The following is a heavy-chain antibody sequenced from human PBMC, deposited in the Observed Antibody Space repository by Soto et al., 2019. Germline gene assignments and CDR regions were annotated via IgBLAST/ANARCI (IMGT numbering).Heavy chain of an antibody. J-gene: IGHJ6*02. V-gene: IGHV1-18*04. CDR2: ISAYNGNT. CDR1: GYTFTSYG. Sequence: ASVKVSCKASGYTFTSYGISWVRQAPGQGLEWMGWISAYNGNTNYAQKLQGRVTMTTDTSTSTAYMELRSLRSDDTAVYYCARVGGYCSSTSCYYYYYGMDVWGQGTTVTVS. CDR3: ARVGGYCSSTSCYYYYYGMDV. D-gene: IGHD2-2*01.